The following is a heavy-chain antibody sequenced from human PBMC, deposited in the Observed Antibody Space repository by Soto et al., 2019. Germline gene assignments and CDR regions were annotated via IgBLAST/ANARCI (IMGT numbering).Heavy chain of an antibody. CDR2: IYYSGST. Sequence: QVQLQESGPGLVKPSQTLSLTCTVSGGSISSGGYYWSWIRQHPGKGLEWIGYIYYSGSTYYNPSLKSRVTISVDTSKNQFSLKLSSVTAADMAVYYCARDGYGCSSTSCPWNYGMDVWGQGTTVTVSS. D-gene: IGHD2-2*01. V-gene: IGHV4-31*03. J-gene: IGHJ6*02. CDR1: GGSISSGGYY. CDR3: ARDGYGCSSTSCPWNYGMDV.